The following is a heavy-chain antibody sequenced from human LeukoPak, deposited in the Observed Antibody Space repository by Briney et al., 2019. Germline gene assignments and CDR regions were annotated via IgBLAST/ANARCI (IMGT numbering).Heavy chain of an antibody. V-gene: IGHV3-23*01. D-gene: IGHD2-21*01. Sequence: GGSLRLSCAAAGFTLSTYAMSWVRQTPGKGLEWVAATSSSDAGTYHADSVRGRFTISRDNSKNTLYLQMNSLRAEDAAVYFCAKAPVTSCRGAYCYPFDSWGQGTLVTVSS. CDR3: AKAPVTSCRGAYCYPFDS. CDR2: TSSSDAGT. CDR1: GFTLSTYA. J-gene: IGHJ4*02.